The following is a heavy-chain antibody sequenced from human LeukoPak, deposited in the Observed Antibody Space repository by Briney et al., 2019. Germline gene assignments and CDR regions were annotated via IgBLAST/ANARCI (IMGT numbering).Heavy chain of an antibody. CDR1: GFTFSSHA. D-gene: IGHD6-19*01. CDR2: ISGGGGST. V-gene: IGHV3-23*01. J-gene: IGHJ4*02. Sequence: TGGSQRLSCAASGFTFSSHAMSWVRQAPGKGLEWVSAISGGGGSTYYADSVKGRFTISRDNSQNTLYLQMNSLRAEDTAEYYCARSSSGFLDFDYWGQGTLVTVSS. CDR3: ARSSSGFLDFDY.